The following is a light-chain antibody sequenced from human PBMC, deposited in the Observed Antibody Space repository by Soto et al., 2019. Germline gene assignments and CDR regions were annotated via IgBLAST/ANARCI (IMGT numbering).Light chain of an antibody. CDR2: FVS. CDR1: QSLLHSNGYNY. CDR3: MQGRQAPLT. J-gene: IGKJ1*01. V-gene: IGKV2-28*01. Sequence: DIVMTKSPLSLSVTPGEPASISCRSSQSLLHSNGYNYLDWYLQKPGQSPQLLIYFVSNRASGVPDRFSGSGSGTDFTRKISRGEADDVGVYYCMQGRQAPLTFGQGTKVEIK.